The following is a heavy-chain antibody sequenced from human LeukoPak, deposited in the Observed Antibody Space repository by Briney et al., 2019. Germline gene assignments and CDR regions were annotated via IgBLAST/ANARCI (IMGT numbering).Heavy chain of an antibody. CDR2: IYYSGSS. CDR1: GGSISGYH. CDR3: ARDSPAQITIFGVATLFDY. J-gene: IGHJ4*02. V-gene: IGHV4-59*12. D-gene: IGHD3-3*01. Sequence: SETLSLTCNVSGGSISGYHWSWIRQPPGKGLEWLGYIYYSGSSNYNPSLKSRVTMSVDTSKNQFSLKLSSVTAADTAVYYCARDSPAQITIFGVATLFDYWGQGTLVTVSS.